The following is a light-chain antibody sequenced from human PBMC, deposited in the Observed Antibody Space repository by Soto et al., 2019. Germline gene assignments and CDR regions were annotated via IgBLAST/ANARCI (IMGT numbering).Light chain of an antibody. CDR1: QSVSSSY. CDR2: GAS. V-gene: IGKV3-20*01. CDR3: QQYGSSPLT. Sequence: EIVLTQSPGTLSLSPGERATLSCGASQSVSSSYLAWYQQKNGQAPRLLIYGASSRATGIPDRFSGSGYGTDFTLTISRLETEDFAVYYCQQYGSSPLTFGGGTKVDIK. J-gene: IGKJ4*01.